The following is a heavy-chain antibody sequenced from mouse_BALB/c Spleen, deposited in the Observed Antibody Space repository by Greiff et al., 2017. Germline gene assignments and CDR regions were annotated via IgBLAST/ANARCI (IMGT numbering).Heavy chain of an antibody. J-gene: IGHJ2*01. CDR1: GFTFSDYY. D-gene: IGHD1-1*01. Sequence: EVQLVESGGGLVKPGGSLKLSCAASGFTFSDYYMYWVRQTPEKRLEWVATISDGGSTYYPDSVKGRFTISRDNAKNTLYLQMSSLKSEDTAMYYCARDYYGSSYDYWGQGTTLTVSS. CDR2: ISDGGST. CDR3: ARDYYGSSYDY. V-gene: IGHV5-4*02.